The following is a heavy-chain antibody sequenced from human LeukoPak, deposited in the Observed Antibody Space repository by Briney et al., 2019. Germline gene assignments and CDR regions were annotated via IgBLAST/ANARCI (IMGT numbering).Heavy chain of an antibody. D-gene: IGHD1/OR15-1a*01. CDR2: IYASGST. CDR3: ARRTVGLLNKDAFDI. Sequence: PSETLSLTCTVSGGSISSYYWSWIRQPPGKGLEWIGYIYASGSTSYNPSLKSRVTISVDTSKNQFSLKLSSVPAADTAVYYCARRTVGLLNKDAFDIWVQGTMVTVSS. J-gene: IGHJ3*02. V-gene: IGHV4-4*09. CDR1: GGSISSYY.